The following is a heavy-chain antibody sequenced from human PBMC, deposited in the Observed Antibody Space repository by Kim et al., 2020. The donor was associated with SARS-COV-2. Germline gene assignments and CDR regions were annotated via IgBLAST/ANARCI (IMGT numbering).Heavy chain of an antibody. CDR3: SADSDDGTTGYYYYGMDV. V-gene: IGHV1-58*01. D-gene: IGHD1-1*01. CDR1: GFTFTSPA. Sequence: SVKVSCKASGFTFTSPAVQWVRQPRGQRLEWIGRIVVGSGNTNYAQKFQERVTITRDMSTSTAYMELSSLRSEDTAVYYCSADSDDGTTGYYYYGMDVW. J-gene: IGHJ6*01. CDR2: IVVGSGNT.